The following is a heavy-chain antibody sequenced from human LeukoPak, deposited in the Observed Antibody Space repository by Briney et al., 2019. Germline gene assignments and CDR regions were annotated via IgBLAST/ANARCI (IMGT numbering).Heavy chain of an antibody. J-gene: IGHJ4*02. CDR3: ARDGWEVTATYYFDY. CDR1: GYTFTSYY. D-gene: IGHD2-21*02. Sequence: ASVKVSCKASGYTFTSYYMHWVRQAPGQGLGWMGIINPSGGSTSYAQKFQGRVTMTRDTSTSTVYMELSSLRSEDTAVYYCARDGWEVTATYYFDYWGQGTLVTVSS. V-gene: IGHV1-46*01. CDR2: INPSGGST.